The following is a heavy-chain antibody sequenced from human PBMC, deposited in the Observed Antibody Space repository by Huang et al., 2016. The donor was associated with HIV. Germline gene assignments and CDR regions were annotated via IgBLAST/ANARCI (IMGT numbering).Heavy chain of an antibody. CDR2: IKQEESEK. D-gene: IGHD1-7*01. Sequence: VESGGRLVQPGGSIRLSCVGSTFRFGAYWMSWVRQSRGKGLEWVANIKQEESEKYYVDSVKGRFNISRDNAKKVLFLEMNNVRVEDTATYYCATKTAAMDIWGQGTTVTVS. J-gene: IGHJ6*02. CDR3: ATKTAAMDI. CDR1: TFRFGAYW. V-gene: IGHV3-7*01.